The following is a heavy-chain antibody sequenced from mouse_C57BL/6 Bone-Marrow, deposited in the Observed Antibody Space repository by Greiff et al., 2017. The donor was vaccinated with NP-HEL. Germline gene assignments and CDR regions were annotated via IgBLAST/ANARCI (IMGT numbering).Heavy chain of an antibody. CDR2: ISNGGGST. CDR1: GFTFSDYY. J-gene: IGHJ1*03. CDR3: ARRGSNSYWYFDV. V-gene: IGHV5-12*01. Sequence: EVKLVESGGGLVQPGGSLKLSCAASGFTFSDYYMYWVRQTPEKRLEWVAYISNGGGSTYYPDTVKGRFTISRDNAKNTLYLQMSRLKSEDTAMYDCARRGSNSYWYFDVWGTGTTVTVSS. D-gene: IGHD2-5*01.